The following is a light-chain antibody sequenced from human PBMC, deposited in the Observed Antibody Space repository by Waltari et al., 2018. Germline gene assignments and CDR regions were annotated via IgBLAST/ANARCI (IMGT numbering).Light chain of an antibody. J-gene: IGLJ2*01. CDR2: QDR. V-gene: IGLV3-1*01. CDR3: QVWDSSTYMV. CDR1: NLANKY. Sequence: SYEVTQSPSMSVSPGQTARITCSGYNLANKYVGWYQHKPGQSPVLVIYQDRKRPSGIPERFSGSNSGDTATLTISETQSMDEGDYFCQVWDSSTYMVFGGGTKLTVL.